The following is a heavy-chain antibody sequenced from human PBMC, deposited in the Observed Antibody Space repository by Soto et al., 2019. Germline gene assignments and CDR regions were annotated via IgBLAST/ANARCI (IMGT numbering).Heavy chain of an antibody. J-gene: IGHJ5*02. Sequence: QVQLVQSGAEVKKPGSSVKVSCKASGGTFSSYAISWVRQAPGQGLAWMGGIIPVFGTANYAQKFQGRVTITADESTSTAYMELSSLRSEDTAVYYCAREAGYCSSTSCYNWFDPWGQGTLVTVSS. CDR1: GGTFSSYA. CDR3: AREAGYCSSTSCYNWFDP. V-gene: IGHV1-69*01. D-gene: IGHD2-2*01. CDR2: IIPVFGTA.